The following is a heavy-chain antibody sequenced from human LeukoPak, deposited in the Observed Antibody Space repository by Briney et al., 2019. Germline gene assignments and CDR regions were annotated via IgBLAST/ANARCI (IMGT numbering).Heavy chain of an antibody. CDR1: GYTFTHQC. Sequence: GESLKISSKASGYTFTHQCIGWVRQKSGSGLEWMGIIYPRDSDTRYSPSFQGHVSISADTSINTAYLEWSRLEASDTAIYYCARHSDVIGAIWGQGTLVTVSS. CDR2: IYPRDSDT. CDR3: ARHSDVIGAI. V-gene: IGHV5-51*01. D-gene: IGHD3-10*01. J-gene: IGHJ4*02.